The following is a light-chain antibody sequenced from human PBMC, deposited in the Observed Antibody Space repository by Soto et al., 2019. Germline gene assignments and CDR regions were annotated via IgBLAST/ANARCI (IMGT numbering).Light chain of an antibody. J-gene: IGKJ1*01. Sequence: EIVLTQSPATLSLSPGERATLSCRASQSVGSYLAWYQRKPGQAPRLLIYDASNRATGIPARFSGSGSGTDLALTISSLEPEDFGVYLCQLRATWPLTVGQGTKVEVK. CDR3: QLRATWPLT. CDR1: QSVGSY. V-gene: IGKV3-11*01. CDR2: DAS.